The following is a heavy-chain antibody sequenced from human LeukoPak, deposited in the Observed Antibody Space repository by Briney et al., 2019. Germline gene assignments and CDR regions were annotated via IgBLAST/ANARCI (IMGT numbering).Heavy chain of an antibody. D-gene: IGHD3-3*01. J-gene: IGHJ4*02. CDR3: AKDAASITIFGVGNFDY. Sequence: GGSLRLSCAASGFTFSIYAMSWVRQAPGKGLEWVSAISGSCGSTYYADSVKGRFTISRDNSKNTLYLQMNSLRAEDTAVYYCAKDAASITIFGVGNFDYWGQGTLVTVSS. CDR1: GFTFSIYA. CDR2: ISGSCGST. V-gene: IGHV3-23*01.